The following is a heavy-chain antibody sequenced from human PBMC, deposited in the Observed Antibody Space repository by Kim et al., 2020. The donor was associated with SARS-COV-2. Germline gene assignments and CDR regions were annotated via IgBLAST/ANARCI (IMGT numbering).Heavy chain of an antibody. CDR2: ISGSGGDT. CDR3: VRGPGTTGWGFDYYAMDV. V-gene: IGHV3-23*01. D-gene: IGHD1-1*01. J-gene: IGHJ6*02. Sequence: GGSLRLSCAASEFSFTEYAMSWVRQSPGKGLEWVSTISGSGGDTYYTDSVKGRFTSSRDNSKNTLFLQMNNLRDDDTAVFYCVRGPGTTGWGFDYYAMDVWGQGTTVTVSS. CDR1: EFSFTEYA.